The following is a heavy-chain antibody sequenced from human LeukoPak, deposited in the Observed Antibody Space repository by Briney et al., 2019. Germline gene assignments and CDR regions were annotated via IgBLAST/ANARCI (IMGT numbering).Heavy chain of an antibody. V-gene: IGHV4-34*01. CDR2: INHSGST. D-gene: IGHD6-13*01. Sequence: SETLSLTCAVYGGSFSGYYWSWIRQPPGKGLEWIGEINHSGSTTYNPSLKSLVTISVDTSKNQFSLKLSSVTAADTAVYYCARVLSSSWYNYYYYYMDVWGKGTTVTVSS. CDR1: GGSFSGYY. J-gene: IGHJ6*03. CDR3: ARVLSSSWYNYYYYYMDV.